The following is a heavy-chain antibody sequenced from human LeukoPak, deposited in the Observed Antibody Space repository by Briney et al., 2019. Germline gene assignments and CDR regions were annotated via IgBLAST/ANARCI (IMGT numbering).Heavy chain of an antibody. CDR2: IYWDDDE. V-gene: IGHV2-5*02. D-gene: IGHD3-22*01. J-gene: IGHJ4*02. CDR1: GFSLTTYGEG. Sequence: ESGPTLAKPTHNLTLTCSFSGFSLTTYGEGVAWIRQPPGKALEWLALIYWDDDERYSPSLRSRLSITKDTSRSQVVLTMANMDPVDTATYYCAHMGYFDSSGYFRYYFDYWGQGTLVTVSS. CDR3: AHMGYFDSSGYFRYYFDY.